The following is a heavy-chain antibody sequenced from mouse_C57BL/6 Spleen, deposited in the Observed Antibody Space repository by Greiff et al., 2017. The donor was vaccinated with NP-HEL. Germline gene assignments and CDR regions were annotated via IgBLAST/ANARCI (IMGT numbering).Heavy chain of an antibody. V-gene: IGHV3-1*01. CDR3: ARGGSNYVGYAMDY. CDR2: ISYSGST. CDR1: GYSITSGYD. J-gene: IGHJ4*01. Sequence: DVQLQESGPGMVKPSQSLSLTCTVTGYSITSGYDWHWIRHFPGNKLEWMGYISYSGSTNYNPSLKSRISITHDTSKNHFFLKLNSVTTEDTATYYCARGGSNYVGYAMDYWGQGTSVTVSS. D-gene: IGHD2-5*01.